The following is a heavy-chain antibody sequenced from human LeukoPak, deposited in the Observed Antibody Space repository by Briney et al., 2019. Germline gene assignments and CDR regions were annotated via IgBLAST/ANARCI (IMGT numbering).Heavy chain of an antibody. CDR3: ARLRGGFDI. CDR2: IYYTGSI. Sequence: SQTLSLTCTVSGGSISNNGYYWSWIRHPPGKALEWIGHIYYTGSIYYNPSLKSRVTISVDRSKNQFSLKLSSVTAADTAVYYCARLRGGFDIWGQGTMVTVSS. V-gene: IGHV4-30-2*01. J-gene: IGHJ3*02. CDR1: GGSISNNGYY. D-gene: IGHD2-15*01.